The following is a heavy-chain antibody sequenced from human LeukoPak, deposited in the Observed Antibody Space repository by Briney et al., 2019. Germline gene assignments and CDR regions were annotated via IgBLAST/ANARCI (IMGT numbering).Heavy chain of an antibody. D-gene: IGHD6-13*01. Sequence: GASVKVSCKASGYTFTGYYMHWVRQAPGQGLEWMGWINPNSGGTNYAQKFQGRVTMTRDTSISTAYMELSRLRSDDTAVYYCAREPGIAAVGVGNDYWGQGTLVTVSS. CDR2: INPNSGGT. CDR3: AREPGIAAVGVGNDY. CDR1: GYTFTGYY. V-gene: IGHV1-2*02. J-gene: IGHJ4*02.